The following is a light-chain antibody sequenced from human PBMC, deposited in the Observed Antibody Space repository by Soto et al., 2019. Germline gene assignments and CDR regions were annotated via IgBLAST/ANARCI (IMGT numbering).Light chain of an antibody. J-gene: IGKJ2*01. Sequence: EIVLTQSPGTLSLSPGDTATLSCRASQSLSSSYLAWYQQRPGKAPRLLIYGASIRATGIPDRFRGSGSGTDFTLTIRRLEPEDFAVYYCQHFGGSPYTFGQGTKLDIK. V-gene: IGKV3-20*01. CDR3: QHFGGSPYT. CDR1: QSLSSSY. CDR2: GAS.